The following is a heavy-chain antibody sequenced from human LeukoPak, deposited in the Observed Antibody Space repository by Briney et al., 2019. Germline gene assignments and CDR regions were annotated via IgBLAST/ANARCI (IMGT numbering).Heavy chain of an antibody. CDR3: ARKHYYYYYMDV. CDR1: GFTFSSYE. V-gene: IGHV3-48*03. J-gene: IGHJ6*03. CDR2: ISSSGSTI. Sequence: GGSLRLFCAASGFTFSSYEVHGVRQAPGKGLEWVSYISSSGSTIYYADSVKGRFTISRDNAKNSLYLQMNSLGAEDTAVYYCARKHYYYYYMDVWGKGTTVTISS.